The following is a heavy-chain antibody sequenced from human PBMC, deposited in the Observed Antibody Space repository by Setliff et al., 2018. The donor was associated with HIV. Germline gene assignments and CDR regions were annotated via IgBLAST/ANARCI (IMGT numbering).Heavy chain of an antibody. CDR3: ARTRGYTYGYIDP. CDR1: GGSFSGYY. D-gene: IGHD5-18*01. J-gene: IGHJ5*02. Sequence: SETLSLTCAVYGGSFSGYYWSWIRQPPGKGLEWIGEINHSGSTNYNPSLKSRVTISVDTSKNQFSLKLSSVTAADTAVYYCARTRGYTYGYIDPWAQGTLVTVSS. CDR2: INHSGST. V-gene: IGHV4-34*01.